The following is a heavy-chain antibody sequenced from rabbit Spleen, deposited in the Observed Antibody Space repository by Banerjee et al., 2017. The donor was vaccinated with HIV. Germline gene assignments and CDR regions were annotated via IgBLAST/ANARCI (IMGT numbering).Heavy chain of an antibody. CDR1: GFTISSTYW. J-gene: IGHJ6*01. CDR2: VNHNGGT. V-gene: IGHV1S40*01. Sequence: QSLEESGGDLVKPGASLTLTCAASGFTISSTYWPCWVRQAPGKGLEWIACVNHNGGTYYASWAKGRFTISKTSSTTVTLQVTSLTAADTATYFCARWYFATYIDLDLWGPGTLVTVS. CDR3: ARWYFATYIDLDL. D-gene: IGHD1-1*01.